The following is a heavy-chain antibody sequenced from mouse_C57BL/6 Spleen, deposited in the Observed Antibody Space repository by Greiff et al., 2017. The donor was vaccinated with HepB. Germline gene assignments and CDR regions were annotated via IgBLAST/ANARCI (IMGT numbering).Heavy chain of an antibody. CDR2: ISSGSSTI. D-gene: IGHD1-1*01. CDR1: GFTFSDYG. V-gene: IGHV5-17*01. J-gene: IGHJ1*03. Sequence: EVMLVESGGGLVKPGGSLKLSCAASGFTFSDYGMHWVRQAPEKGLEWVAYISSGSSTIYYADTVKGRFTISRDNAKNTLFLQMTSLRSEDTAMYYCARDYYGSSLRGYWYFDVWGTGTTVTVSS. CDR3: ARDYYGSSLRGYWYFDV.